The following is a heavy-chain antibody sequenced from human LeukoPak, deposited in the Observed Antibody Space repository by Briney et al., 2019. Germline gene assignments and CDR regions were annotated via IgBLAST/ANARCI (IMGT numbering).Heavy chain of an antibody. CDR3: ATLQQLADY. Sequence: GGSLGLSCAASGFTFSSYGMHWVRQAPGKGLEWVAVISYDGSNKYYADSVKGRFTISRDNSKNTLYLQMNSLRAEDTAVYYCATLQQLADYWGQGTLVTVSS. CDR1: GFTFSSYG. J-gene: IGHJ4*02. CDR2: ISYDGSNK. V-gene: IGHV3-30*03. D-gene: IGHD6-13*01.